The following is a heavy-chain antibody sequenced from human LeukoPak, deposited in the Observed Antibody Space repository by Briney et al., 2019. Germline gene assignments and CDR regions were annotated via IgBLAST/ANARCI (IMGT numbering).Heavy chain of an antibody. J-gene: IGHJ5*02. D-gene: IGHD6-19*01. Sequence: GGSLRLSCAASGFTFSNFGMHWVRQAPGKGLEWVAVIWYDGTKTHYVDSVKGRFTISRDNSKSTLYLQMDSLRVEDTAVYYCAKEGSGPYGSLFDPWGKGTLVIVSS. CDR3: AKEGSGPYGSLFDP. CDR1: GFTFSNFG. CDR2: IWYDGTKT. V-gene: IGHV3-33*06.